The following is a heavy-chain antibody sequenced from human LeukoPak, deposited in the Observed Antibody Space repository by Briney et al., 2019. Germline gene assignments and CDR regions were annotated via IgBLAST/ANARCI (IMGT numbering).Heavy chain of an antibody. CDR3: ARDPSQIAAAGQHGFDY. D-gene: IGHD6-13*01. Sequence: GRSLRLSCAASGFTFSSYGMHWVRQAPGKGLEWVAVIWYDGSNKYYADSVKGRFTISRDNSKNTLYLQMNSLRAEDTAVYYCARDPSQIAAAGQHGFDYWGQGTLVTFSS. CDR1: GFTFSSYG. V-gene: IGHV3-33*08. CDR2: IWYDGSNK. J-gene: IGHJ4*02.